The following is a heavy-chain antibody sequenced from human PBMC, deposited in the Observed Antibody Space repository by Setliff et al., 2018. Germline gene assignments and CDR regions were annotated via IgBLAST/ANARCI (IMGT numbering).Heavy chain of an antibody. V-gene: IGHV3-7*03. D-gene: IGHD5-18*01. CDR1: GFTFSRYA. Sequence: GGSLRLSCAASGFTFSRYAMSWVRQAPGKGLEWVANIKRDGREIYYVDSVKGRFTISRDNAKNSLYLQMNSLRAEDTAVYYCASGHRYGYLFEYWGQGTLVTVSS. CDR2: IKRDGREI. J-gene: IGHJ4*02. CDR3: ASGHRYGYLFEY.